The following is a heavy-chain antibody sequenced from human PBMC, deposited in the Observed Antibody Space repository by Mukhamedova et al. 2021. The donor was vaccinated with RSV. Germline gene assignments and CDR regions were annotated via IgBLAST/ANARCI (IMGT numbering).Heavy chain of an antibody. Sequence: GLEWVSAISGAGGSTYYAVSVKGRFTISRDNSKNTLYLQMNSLRAEDTAVYYCAKEWLPLWGGQGTLVTVSS. V-gene: IGHV3-23*01. D-gene: IGHD3-22*01. CDR2: ISGAGGST. CDR3: AKEWLPLW. J-gene: IGHJ4*02.